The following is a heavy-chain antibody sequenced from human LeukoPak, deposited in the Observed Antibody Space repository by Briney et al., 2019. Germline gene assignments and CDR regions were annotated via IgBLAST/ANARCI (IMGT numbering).Heavy chain of an antibody. Sequence: PSETLSLTCAVYGGSFSGYYWSWIRQPPGKGLEWIGEINHSGSTNYNPSLKSRVTISVDTSKNQFSLKLSSVTAADTAVYYCARGRAEMATISSDYWGQRTLVTVSS. V-gene: IGHV4-34*01. CDR3: ARGRAEMATISSDY. CDR2: INHSGST. J-gene: IGHJ4*02. D-gene: IGHD5-24*01. CDR1: GGSFSGYY.